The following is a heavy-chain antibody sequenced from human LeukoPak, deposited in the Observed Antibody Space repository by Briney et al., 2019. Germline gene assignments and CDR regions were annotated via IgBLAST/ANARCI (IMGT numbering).Heavy chain of an antibody. CDR1: NGSISDSY. V-gene: IGHV4-4*07. CDR3: ARDSGRWLLRKGVFGY. Sequence: SETLSLTCTVSNGSISDSYWSWIRQPAGKGLEWIGRIYSSGHTTYNPSLESRLTMSVDTSKTQFSLNLSSVTAADTAVYYCARDSGRWLLRKGVFGYWGQGALVTVSS. J-gene: IGHJ4*02. CDR2: IYSSGHT. D-gene: IGHD3-22*01.